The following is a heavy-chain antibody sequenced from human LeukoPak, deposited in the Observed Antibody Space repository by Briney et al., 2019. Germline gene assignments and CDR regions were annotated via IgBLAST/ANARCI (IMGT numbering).Heavy chain of an antibody. CDR3: ARGYGRADY. CDR2: ISSSSSYI. Sequence: TGGSLRLSCAGSGFSFSDYTMNWVRQAPGKGLEWVSSISSSSSYIYYADSVKGRFTISRDNAKNSLYLQMNSLRAEDTAVYCCARGYGRADYWGQGTLVSVSS. CDR1: GFSFSDYT. D-gene: IGHD5-18*01. J-gene: IGHJ4*02. V-gene: IGHV3-21*01.